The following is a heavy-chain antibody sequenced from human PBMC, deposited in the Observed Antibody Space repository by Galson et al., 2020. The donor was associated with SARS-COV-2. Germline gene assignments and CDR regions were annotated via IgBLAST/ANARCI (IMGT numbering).Heavy chain of an antibody. CDR1: GFTFSSYG. Sequence: GESLKISCAASGFTFSSYGMHWVRQAPGKGLEWVAYMWYDGSNKHYVDSVKGRFTISRDNSKNTLFLHMNSLRVEDTAVYFCAREWNEFYFDHWGQGTLVTVSS. CDR3: AREWNEFYFDH. V-gene: IGHV3-33*01. J-gene: IGHJ4*02. CDR2: MWYDGSNK. D-gene: IGHD1-1*01.